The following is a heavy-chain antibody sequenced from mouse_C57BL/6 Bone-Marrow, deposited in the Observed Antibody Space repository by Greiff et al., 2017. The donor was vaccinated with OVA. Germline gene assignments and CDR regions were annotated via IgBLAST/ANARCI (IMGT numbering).Heavy chain of an antibody. V-gene: IGHV3-6*01. CDR2: ISYDGSN. D-gene: IGHD1-1*01. CDR1: GYSITSGYY. J-gene: IGHJ2*01. Sequence: EVQLQESGPGLVKPSQSLSLTCSVTGYSITSGYYWNWIRQFPGNKLEWMGYISYDGSNNYNPSLKNRISITRDTSKNQFFLKLNSVTTEDTATYYCATTVVNFDYWGQGTTLTVSS. CDR3: ATTVVNFDY.